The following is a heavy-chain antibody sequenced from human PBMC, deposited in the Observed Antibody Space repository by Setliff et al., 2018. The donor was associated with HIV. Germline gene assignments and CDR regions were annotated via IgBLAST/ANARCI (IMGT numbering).Heavy chain of an antibody. D-gene: IGHD3-10*01. J-gene: IGHJ5*02. Sequence: SETLSFTCTLSGGSFGDYHWSWIRQPAGRGLEWTGRIFRSGTTDYKFSLKSRVTISIDTSRNQFSLRLTSVTAEDTAVYYCARDRHYSGLGSYGPWGPGTLVTVSS. CDR3: ARDRHYSGLGSYGP. CDR1: GGSFGDYH. V-gene: IGHV4-4*07. CDR2: IFRSGTT.